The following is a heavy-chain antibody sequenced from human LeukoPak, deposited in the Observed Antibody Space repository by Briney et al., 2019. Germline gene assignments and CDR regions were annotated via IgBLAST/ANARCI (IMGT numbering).Heavy chain of an antibody. V-gene: IGHV4-59*01. CDR2: IYYSGST. CDR1: GGSISSYY. D-gene: IGHD2-2*01. CDR3: ARRPPHSSTSYYYYYYGMDV. Sequence: PSETLSLTCTVSGGSISSYYWSWIRQPPGKGLEWIGYIYYSGSTNYNPSLKSRVTISVDTSKNQFSLKLSSVTAADTAVYYCARRPPHSSTSYYYYYYGMDVWGQGTTVTVSS. J-gene: IGHJ6*02.